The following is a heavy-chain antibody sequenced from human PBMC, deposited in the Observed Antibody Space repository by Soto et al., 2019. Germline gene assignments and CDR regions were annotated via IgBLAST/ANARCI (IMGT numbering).Heavy chain of an antibody. CDR2: TSPYNGNT. Sequence: QVQLVQSGAEVKKPGASVKVSCKASGYTFSIYGINWVRQAPGQGLEWMGWTSPYNGNTKYAQNLQGRVTMTTDTSTSTAYMELRSLRPDDTAVYYCVRDLDGSGSYYTDYWGPGTLVTVSS. J-gene: IGHJ4*02. D-gene: IGHD3-10*01. CDR3: VRDLDGSGSYYTDY. V-gene: IGHV1-18*01. CDR1: GYTFSIYG.